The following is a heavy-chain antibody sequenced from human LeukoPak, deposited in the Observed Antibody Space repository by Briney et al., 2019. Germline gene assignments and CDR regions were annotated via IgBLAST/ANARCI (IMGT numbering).Heavy chain of an antibody. Sequence: GGSLRLSWAASGFTFSTYGMHWVRQAPGKGLEWVAFIRDDGSNKYYADSVKGRFTISRDNSKNTLYLQMNSLRAEDTAVYSCAKDFDGYTYGNLDYWGQGTLVTVSS. D-gene: IGHD5-18*01. CDR1: GFTFSTYG. J-gene: IGHJ4*02. CDR2: IRDDGSNK. V-gene: IGHV3-30*02. CDR3: AKDFDGYTYGNLDY.